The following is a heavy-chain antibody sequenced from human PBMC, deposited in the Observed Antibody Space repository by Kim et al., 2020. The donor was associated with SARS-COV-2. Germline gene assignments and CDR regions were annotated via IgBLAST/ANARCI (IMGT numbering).Heavy chain of an antibody. Sequence: YAASVKGRFTLSRDSARNTVFLQMNSLRAEDTAVYYCARALAVAGTGGYYWGQGTLVTVSS. J-gene: IGHJ4*02. V-gene: IGHV3-74*01. D-gene: IGHD6-19*01. CDR3: ARALAVAGTGGYY.